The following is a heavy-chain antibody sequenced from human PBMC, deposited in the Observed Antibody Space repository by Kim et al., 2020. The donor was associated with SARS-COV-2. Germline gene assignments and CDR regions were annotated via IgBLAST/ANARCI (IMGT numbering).Heavy chain of an antibody. CDR2: ISWNSGTI. V-gene: IGHV3-9*01. D-gene: IGHD3-10*01. CDR1: GFTFDDYA. Sequence: GGSLRLSCAASGFTFDDYAMHWVRQAPGKGLEWLSGISWNSGTIGYADSVKGRFTISRDNAKNSLYLQMNSLRAEDTALYYCAKDSGMVREDYGMDVWG. J-gene: IGHJ6*02. CDR3: AKDSGMVREDYGMDV.